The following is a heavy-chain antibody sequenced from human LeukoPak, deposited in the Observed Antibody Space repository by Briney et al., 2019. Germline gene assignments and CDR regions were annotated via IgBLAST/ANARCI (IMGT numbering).Heavy chain of an antibody. Sequence: SETLSLTCTVSGGSISSYYWSWIRQPPGKGLEWIGEIYHSGSTNYNPSLKSRVTISVDKSKNQFSLKLSSVTAADTAVYYCARTTEGYCRGRSCYSYYYYMDVWGKGTTVTVSS. CDR2: IYHSGST. V-gene: IGHV4-59*01. CDR1: GGSISSYY. J-gene: IGHJ6*03. D-gene: IGHD2-15*01. CDR3: ARTTEGYCRGRSCYSYYYYMDV.